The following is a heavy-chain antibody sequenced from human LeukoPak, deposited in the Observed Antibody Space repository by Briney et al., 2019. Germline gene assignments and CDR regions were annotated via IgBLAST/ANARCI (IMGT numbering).Heavy chain of an antibody. Sequence: ASVKVSCKASGYTFTSYGISWVQQAPGQGLEWMGWISAYNGNTNYAQKLQGRVTMTTDTSTSTAYMELRSLRSDDTAVYYCARVDDTYYDILTGYPMHYWGQGTLVTVSS. J-gene: IGHJ4*02. CDR2: ISAYNGNT. V-gene: IGHV1-18*01. CDR3: ARVDDTYYDILTGYPMHY. D-gene: IGHD3-9*01. CDR1: GYTFTSYG.